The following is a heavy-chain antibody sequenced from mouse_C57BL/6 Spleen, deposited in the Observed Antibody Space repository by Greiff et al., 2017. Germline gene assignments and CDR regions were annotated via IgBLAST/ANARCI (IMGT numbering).Heavy chain of an antibody. V-gene: IGHV1-82*01. CDR1: GYAFSSSW. D-gene: IGHD2-5*01. Sequence: VQRVESGPELVKPGASVKISCKASGYAFSSSWMNWVKQRPGKGLEWIGRIYPGDGDTNYNGKFKGKATLTADKSSSTAYMQLSSLTSEDSAVYFCARSRAYYSNYDFDYWGQGTTLTVSS. CDR2: IYPGDGDT. CDR3: ARSRAYYSNYDFDY. J-gene: IGHJ2*01.